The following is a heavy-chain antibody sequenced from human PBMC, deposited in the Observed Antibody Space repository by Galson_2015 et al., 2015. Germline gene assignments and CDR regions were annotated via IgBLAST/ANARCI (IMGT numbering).Heavy chain of an antibody. D-gene: IGHD2-2*01. Sequence: SCKASGYTFTSYAMHWVRQAPGQRLEWMGWINAGNGNTKYSQKFQGRVTITRDTPASTAYMELSSLRSEDTAVYYCARMCSSTSCLNWFDPWGQGTLVTVSS. CDR1: GYTFTSYA. CDR2: INAGNGNT. V-gene: IGHV1-3*01. CDR3: ARMCSSTSCLNWFDP. J-gene: IGHJ5*02.